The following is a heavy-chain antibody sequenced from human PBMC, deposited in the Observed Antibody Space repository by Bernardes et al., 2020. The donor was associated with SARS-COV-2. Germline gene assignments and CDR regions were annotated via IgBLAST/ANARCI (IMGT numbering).Heavy chain of an antibody. V-gene: IGHV4-59*01. CDR1: GGSMSDYY. CDR3: ARVSAYGDFFDF. J-gene: IGHJ4*02. CDR2: IYATGGT. Sequence: SQPLSLTCSVSGGSMSDYYWSWLRQPPGKGLEWIGSIYATGGTKYNPSLQSRVTESVDTSKNQFSLKLRSVTAADTAVYFCARVSAYGDFFDFWGQGTLVTVSS. D-gene: IGHD4-17*01.